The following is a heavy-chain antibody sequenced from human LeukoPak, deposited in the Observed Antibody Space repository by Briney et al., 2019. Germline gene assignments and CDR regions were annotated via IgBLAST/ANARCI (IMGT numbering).Heavy chain of an antibody. V-gene: IGHV3-7*01. Sequence: GGSLRLSCAASGFTFSSYWMSWVRQAPGKGLEWVANIKQDGSEKYYVDSVQGRFTISRDNAKNSLYLQMNSLRAEDTAVYYCARDGRNYDFWSGYLYYYYYMDVWGKGTTVTVSS. D-gene: IGHD3-3*01. CDR1: GFTFSSYW. J-gene: IGHJ6*03. CDR3: ARDGRNYDFWSGYLYYYYYMDV. CDR2: IKQDGSEK.